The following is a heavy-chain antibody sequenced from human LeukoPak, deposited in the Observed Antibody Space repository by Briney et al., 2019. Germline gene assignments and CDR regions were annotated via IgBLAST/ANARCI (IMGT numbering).Heavy chain of an antibody. V-gene: IGHV1-46*01. Sequence: ASVKVSCKASGYTFTNYYMHWVRQAPGQGLEWMGIINPSGGTTTYAQKFQGRVTMTRDMFASTVYMELSSLRSEDTAVYYCARGDFRYSPFIDYWGQGTLVTVSS. CDR1: GYTFTNYY. CDR3: ARGDFRYSPFIDY. D-gene: IGHD6-13*01. CDR2: INPSGGTT. J-gene: IGHJ4*02.